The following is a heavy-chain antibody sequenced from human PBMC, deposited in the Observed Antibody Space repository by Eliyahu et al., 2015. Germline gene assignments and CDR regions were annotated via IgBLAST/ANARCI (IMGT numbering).Heavy chain of an antibody. CDR1: GGTLTTYT. CDR2: IITLFGTA. V-gene: IGHV1-69*01. J-gene: IGHJ5*02. D-gene: IGHD6-19*01. CDR3: ALEGGSSGPRWFDP. Sequence: QVQLVQSGAEVKRPGSSVKVXXKASGGTLTTYTISWVRQAPGQGLEWLGGIITLFGTATYAQKFQGRVTITADEPTNTAYLELSSLRSEDTAVYYCALEGGSSGPRWFDPWGQGTQVTVSS.